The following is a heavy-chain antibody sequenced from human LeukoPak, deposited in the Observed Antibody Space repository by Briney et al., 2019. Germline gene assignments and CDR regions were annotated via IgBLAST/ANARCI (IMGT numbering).Heavy chain of an antibody. D-gene: IGHD3-3*01. CDR3: ARARNFWSGYPVFFDS. CDR1: GFIFNSYA. Sequence: GESLRLSCAASGFIFNSYAMTWVRQSPGKGLQYVSAISTTGETTYYANPLQDRFTVSRDNSKNTLYLQMGSLRPEDTAVYFCARARNFWSGYPVFFDSWGRGILVTVSS. V-gene: IGHV3-64*01. J-gene: IGHJ4*02. CDR2: ISTTGETT.